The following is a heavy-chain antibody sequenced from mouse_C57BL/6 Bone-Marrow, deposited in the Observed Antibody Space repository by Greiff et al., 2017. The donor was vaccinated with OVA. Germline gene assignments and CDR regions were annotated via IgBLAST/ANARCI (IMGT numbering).Heavy chain of an antibody. CDR3: TTRGYGSAWFAY. Sequence: VQLQQSGAELVRPGASVKLSCTASGFNIKDDYMHWVKQRPEQGLEWIGWIDPENGDTECASKFQGKATITADTSSNTAYLQLSSLTSEDTAVYYCTTRGYGSAWFAYWGQGTLVTVSA. V-gene: IGHV14-4*01. D-gene: IGHD1-1*01. J-gene: IGHJ3*01. CDR1: GFNIKDDY. CDR2: IDPENGDT.